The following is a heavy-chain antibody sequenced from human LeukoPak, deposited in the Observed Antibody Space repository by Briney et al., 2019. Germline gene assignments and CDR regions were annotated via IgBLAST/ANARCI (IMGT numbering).Heavy chain of an antibody. V-gene: IGHV4-59*11. CDR2: IYYSGST. Sequence: SETLSLTCTVSGGSISSHYWSWIRQPPGKGLEWIGYIYYSGSTNYNPSLKNRVTISVDTSKNQFSLKLSSVTAADTAVYYCARDKGGGKFDYWGQGTLVTVSS. D-gene: IGHD4-23*01. J-gene: IGHJ4*02. CDR3: ARDKGGGKFDY. CDR1: GGSISSHY.